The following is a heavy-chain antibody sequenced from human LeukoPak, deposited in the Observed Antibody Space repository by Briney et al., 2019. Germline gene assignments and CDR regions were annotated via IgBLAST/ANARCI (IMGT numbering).Heavy chain of an antibody. Sequence: ASVKVSCKASGYSFTSHYMHWVRQAPGQGLEWMGVINPRGTATIYAQKFQGRVTMTEDTSTDTAYMELSSLRSEDTAVYYCASGSGSGSYYTDPTYNWFDPWGQGTLVTVSS. CDR3: ASGSGSGSYYTDPTYNWFDP. D-gene: IGHD3-10*01. J-gene: IGHJ5*02. CDR2: INPRGTAT. V-gene: IGHV1-46*01. CDR1: GYSFTSHY.